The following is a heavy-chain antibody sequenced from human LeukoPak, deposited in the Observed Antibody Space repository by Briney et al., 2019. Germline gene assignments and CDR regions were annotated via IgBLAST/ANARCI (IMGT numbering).Heavy chain of an antibody. Sequence: PGGSLRLSCAASGFTFRSYVVTWVRQAPGKGLEWVSAVSGSGGGTYYADSVKGRFTISRDNARNTLYLQMSSLRAEDTAVYYCAKLVVPPFLEGMDVWGQGTTVTVSS. V-gene: IGHV3-23*01. D-gene: IGHD2-2*01. CDR1: GFTFRSYV. CDR2: VSGSGGGT. CDR3: AKLVVPPFLEGMDV. J-gene: IGHJ6*02.